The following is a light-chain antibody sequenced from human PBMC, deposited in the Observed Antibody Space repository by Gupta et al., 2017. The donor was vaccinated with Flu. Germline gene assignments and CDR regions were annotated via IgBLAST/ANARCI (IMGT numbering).Light chain of an antibody. CDR1: NIGSKS. CDR2: DDI. J-gene: IGLJ2*01. CDR3: QVWDSSSDNVV. V-gene: IGLV3-21*02. Sequence: SYVLAQPPSVSVAPGQTGRITCGGNNIGSKSVHWYQQKPSQAPVLVISDDIDRPSGVPERFSGSNSGNTATLTISRVEAGDGADYYCQVWDSSSDNVVFGGGTKLTVL.